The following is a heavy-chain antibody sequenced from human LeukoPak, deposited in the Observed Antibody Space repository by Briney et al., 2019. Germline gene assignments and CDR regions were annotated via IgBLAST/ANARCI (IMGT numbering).Heavy chain of an antibody. CDR2: INDSGRT. CDR3: ARRWNYGRNYYIDV. Sequence: SETLSLTCAVYGGSFSNYYWSWIRQPPGRGLEWIGEINDSGRTNYNPSPMSRVTVSVDTSKNQFSLRLTSVTATDTAVYYCARRWNYGRNYYIDVWGNGATVSVSS. J-gene: IGHJ6*03. D-gene: IGHD1-7*01. V-gene: IGHV4-34*01. CDR1: GGSFSNYY.